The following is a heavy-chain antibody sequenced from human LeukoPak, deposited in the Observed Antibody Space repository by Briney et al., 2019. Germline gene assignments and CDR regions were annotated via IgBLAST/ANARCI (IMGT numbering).Heavy chain of an antibody. D-gene: IGHD2-2*01. CDR2: ISGSGGST. CDR3: AKLNWKRCTSCYGDY. CDR1: GFTFSSYA. V-gene: IGHV3-23*01. Sequence: PGGSLRLSCAASGFTFSSYAMSWVRQAPGKGLEWVSAISGSGGSTYYADSVEGRFTISRDNSKNTLYLQMNSLRAEDTAVYYCAKLNWKRCTSCYGDYWGQGTLVTVSS. J-gene: IGHJ4*02.